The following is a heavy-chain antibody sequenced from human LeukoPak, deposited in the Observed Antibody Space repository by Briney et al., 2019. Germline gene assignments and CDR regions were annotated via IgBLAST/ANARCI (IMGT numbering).Heavy chain of an antibody. CDR3: AKGAYGSGSYYENWFDP. Sequence: SGGSLRLSCAASGFTFGDYVMHWVRQVRGKGLEWVSGFSWNSATIGYADSVKGRFTISRDNTKNSLYLQNIRLRPEDTAFYFCAKGAYGSGSYYENWFDPWGQGTLVTVSS. V-gene: IGHV3-9*01. D-gene: IGHD3-10*01. J-gene: IGHJ5*02. CDR1: GFTFGDYV. CDR2: FSWNSATI.